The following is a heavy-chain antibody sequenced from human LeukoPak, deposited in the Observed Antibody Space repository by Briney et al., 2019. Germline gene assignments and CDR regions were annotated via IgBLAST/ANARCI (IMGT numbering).Heavy chain of an antibody. CDR3: ARSECRRQLGWFDP. J-gene: IGHJ5*02. Sequence: PSQTLSLTRAISVDIVSSNSAAWNWIRAPPSRGLELHVRRYYMYKWYDDYAVSVKSPITITPDTSKNQSCMQLNSVTPQDTAMYYSARSECRRQLGWFDPWGQGTLVTVSS. D-gene: IGHD6-13*01. CDR2: RYYMYKWYD. V-gene: IGHV6-1*01. CDR1: VDIVSSNSAA.